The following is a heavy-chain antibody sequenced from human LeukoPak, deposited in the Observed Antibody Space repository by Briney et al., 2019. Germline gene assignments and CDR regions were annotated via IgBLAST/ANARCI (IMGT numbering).Heavy chain of an antibody. J-gene: IGHJ3*02. D-gene: IGHD6-19*01. CDR2: MNPNSGNT. CDR1: GYTFTSYD. V-gene: IGHV1-8*01. Sequence: ASVKVSCKASGYTFTSYDINWVRQATGQGLEWMGWMNPNSGNTGYAQKFQGRVTMTRNTSISTAYMELSSLRSEDTAVYYCARPGSSGWDDAFDIRGQGTMVTVSS. CDR3: ARPGSSGWDDAFDI.